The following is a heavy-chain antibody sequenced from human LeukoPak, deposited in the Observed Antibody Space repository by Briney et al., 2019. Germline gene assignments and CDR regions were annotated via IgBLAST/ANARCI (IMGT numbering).Heavy chain of an antibody. CDR1: GGSISSSSYY. D-gene: IGHD3-3*01. CDR2: IYYSGST. CDR3: ARPYYDVWNGFGPDYYYMDV. J-gene: IGHJ6*03. V-gene: IGHV4-39*01. Sequence: SETLSLTCTVSGGSISSSSYYWGWIGQPPGKGLEGIGRIYYSGSTYFDPVLKSRVTICVDTSKNQYSLKLSSVTAADTAVYYCARPYYDVWNGFGPDYYYMDVWGKGNTVTVSS.